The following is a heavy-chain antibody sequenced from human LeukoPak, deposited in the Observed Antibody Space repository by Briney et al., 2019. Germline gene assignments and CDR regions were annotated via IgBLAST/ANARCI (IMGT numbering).Heavy chain of an antibody. CDR1: GGSFSGHY. J-gene: IGHJ4*02. CDR2: IYHSGST. Sequence: SETLSLTCAVFGGSFSGHYWSWIRQPPGKGLEWIGEIYHSGSTNYNPSLKSRVTISVDKSKNQFSLKLSSVTAADTAVYYCAREGYSSGFDYWGQGTLVTVSS. D-gene: IGHD6-19*01. V-gene: IGHV4-34*01. CDR3: AREGYSSGFDY.